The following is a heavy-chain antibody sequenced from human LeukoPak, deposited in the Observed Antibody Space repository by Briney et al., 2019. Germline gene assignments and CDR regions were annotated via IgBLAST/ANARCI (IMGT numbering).Heavy chain of an antibody. CDR2: ISGSGGST. Sequence: GGSLRLSCAASGFTFSNAWMSWVRQAPGKGLEWVSAISGSGGSTYYADSVKGRFTISRDNSKNTLYLQMNSLRAEDTAVYYCAKDSRGGSGWVPFFDYWGQGTLVTVSS. V-gene: IGHV3-23*01. D-gene: IGHD6-19*01. CDR1: GFTFSNAW. CDR3: AKDSRGGSGWVPFFDY. J-gene: IGHJ4*02.